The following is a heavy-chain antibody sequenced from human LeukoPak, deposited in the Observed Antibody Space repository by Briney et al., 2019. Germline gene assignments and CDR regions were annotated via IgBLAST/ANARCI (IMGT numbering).Heavy chain of an antibody. Sequence: PSETLSLTCTVSGGSISSSSYYWGWIRQPPGKGLEWIGSIYYSGSTCYNPSLKSRVTISVDTSKNQFSLKLSSVTAADTAVYYCARQNGDYDFWSGSYYYYYVDVWGKGTTVTVSS. J-gene: IGHJ6*03. D-gene: IGHD3-3*01. CDR1: GGSISSSSYY. V-gene: IGHV4-39*01. CDR2: IYYSGST. CDR3: ARQNGDYDFWSGSYYYYYVDV.